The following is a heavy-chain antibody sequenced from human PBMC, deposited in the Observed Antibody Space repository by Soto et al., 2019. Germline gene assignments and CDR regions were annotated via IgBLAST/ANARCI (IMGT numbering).Heavy chain of an antibody. CDR2: IIPVFQTA. D-gene: IGHD3-22*01. CDR1: GGLFSSYP. CDR3: ARVWYYDSSGYYAFDY. V-gene: IGHV1-69*01. Sequence: QEQLVQSGAEVKKPGSSVKVSCKASGGLFSSYPISWVRQVPGQGLEWMGGIIPVFQTAYYTQRFQGRVTITADESTNTAYMELSSLRSEDTAIYYCARVWYYDSSGYYAFDYWGLGTLVTVSA. J-gene: IGHJ4*02.